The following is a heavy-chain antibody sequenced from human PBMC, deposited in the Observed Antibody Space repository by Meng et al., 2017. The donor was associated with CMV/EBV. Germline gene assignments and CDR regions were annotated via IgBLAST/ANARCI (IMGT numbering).Heavy chain of an antibody. CDR1: GGSISSSNW. V-gene: IGHV4-4*02. D-gene: IGHD1-26*01. J-gene: IGHJ4*02. Sequence: SETLSLTCAVSGGSISSSNWWSWVRQPPGKGLEWIGEIYHSGSTNYNPSLKSRVTISVDKSKNQFSLKLSSVAAADTAVYYCAILIVGATIGTFDYWGQGTLVTVSS. CDR2: IYHSGST. CDR3: AILIVGATIGTFDY.